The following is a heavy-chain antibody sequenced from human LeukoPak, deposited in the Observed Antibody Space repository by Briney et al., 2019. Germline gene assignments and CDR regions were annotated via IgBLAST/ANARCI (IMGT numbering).Heavy chain of an antibody. V-gene: IGHV1-3*01. J-gene: IGHJ4*02. CDR2: INAGNGNT. D-gene: IGHD2-15*01. CDR1: GYTFASYG. CDR3: ARGSNLDY. Sequence: GASVKVSCKASGYTFASYGISWVRQAPGQRLEWMGWINAGNGNTKYSQKFQGRVTITRDTSASTAYMELSSLRSEDTAVYYCARGSNLDYWGQGTLVTVSS.